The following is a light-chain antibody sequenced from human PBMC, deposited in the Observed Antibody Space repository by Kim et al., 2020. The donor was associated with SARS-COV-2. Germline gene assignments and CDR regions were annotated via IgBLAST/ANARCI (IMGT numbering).Light chain of an antibody. J-gene: IGLJ3*02. CDR2: DVS. Sequence: GHAITISCTGTSGDVCGYNFVSWYQQYPGKAPKLMISDVSKRPSGVSNRFSGSKSGNTASLTISGLQAEDEADYYCSSYTSTSTWVFGGGTQLTVL. CDR3: SSYTSTSTWV. CDR1: SGDVCGYNF. V-gene: IGLV2-14*04.